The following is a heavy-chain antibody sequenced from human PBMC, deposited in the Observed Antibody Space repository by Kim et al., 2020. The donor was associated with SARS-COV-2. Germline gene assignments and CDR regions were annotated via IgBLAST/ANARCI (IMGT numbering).Heavy chain of an antibody. CDR3: ARDRQWDFWSGPRAFDI. D-gene: IGHD3-3*01. CDR2: IYHSGST. J-gene: IGHJ3*02. V-gene: IGHV4-4*02. CDR1: GGSISSSNW. Sequence: SETLSLTCAVSGGSISSSNWWSWVRQPPGKGLEWIGEIYHSGSTNYNPSLKSRVTISVDKSKNQFSLKLSSVTAADTAVYYCARDRQWDFWSGPRAFDIWGQGTMVTVSS.